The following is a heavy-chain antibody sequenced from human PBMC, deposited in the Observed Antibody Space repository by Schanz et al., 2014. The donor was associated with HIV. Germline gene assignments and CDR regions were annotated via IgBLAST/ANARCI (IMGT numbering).Heavy chain of an antibody. Sequence: VQLVESGGGLVKPGGSLRLSCAASGFSFSVYSMNWVRQAPGKGLEWVAVTWYDGSNKYYADSVKGRFTISRDNSKNTLFLQMNSLRAEDTAVYFCARDVAGCSGTSCYSDAFDIWGQGTLVTVSS. V-gene: IGHV3-33*08. CDR2: TWYDGSNK. D-gene: IGHD2-2*01. CDR1: GFSFSVYS. J-gene: IGHJ3*02. CDR3: ARDVAGCSGTSCYSDAFDI.